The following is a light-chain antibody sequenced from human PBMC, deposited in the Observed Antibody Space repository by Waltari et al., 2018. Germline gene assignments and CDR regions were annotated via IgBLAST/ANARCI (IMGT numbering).Light chain of an antibody. CDR2: AAT. V-gene: IGKV1-39*01. J-gene: IGKJ2*01. CDR1: QSISTY. Sequence: DIQMTQSPSTLSASVGDRVTITCRASQSISTYLNWYQQKPGKAPSLLIFAATSLQSVVPSRFSGSGSGTEFTLTINNLQPEDFATYYCQQGYSSPPYTFGQGTKLLI. CDR3: QQGYSSPPYT.